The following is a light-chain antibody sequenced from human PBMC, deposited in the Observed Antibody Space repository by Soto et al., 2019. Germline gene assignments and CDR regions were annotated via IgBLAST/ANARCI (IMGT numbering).Light chain of an antibody. J-gene: IGLJ1*01. CDR2: EVS. CDR1: SSDVGGYDY. CDR3: SSYTGSDTPYV. Sequence: QSALTQPASVSGSPGQSITISCTGTSSDVGGYDYVSWYQQHPGKAPKLMIYEVSNRPSGVSNRFSGSKSGDTASLTISGLQPEDEADYYCSSYTGSDTPYVFGNGTKVTVL. V-gene: IGLV2-14*01.